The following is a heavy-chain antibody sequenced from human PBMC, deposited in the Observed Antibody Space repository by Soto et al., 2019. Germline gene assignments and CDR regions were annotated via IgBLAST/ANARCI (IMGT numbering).Heavy chain of an antibody. CDR3: ARRLNKVGAAFAVGYFYF. J-gene: IGHJ4*02. D-gene: IGHD1-26*01. Sequence: QVQLVQSGAEVKKPGASVKVSCKASGYTFTGYYMHWVRQAPGQGLEWMGWINPNSGGTNYAQTFQGWVTMTRDTSIRTVDMDLSRLRSDDTAVYYCARRLNKVGAAFAVGYFYFWGLGTLVTGSS. CDR1: GYTFTGYY. V-gene: IGHV1-2*04. CDR2: INPNSGGT.